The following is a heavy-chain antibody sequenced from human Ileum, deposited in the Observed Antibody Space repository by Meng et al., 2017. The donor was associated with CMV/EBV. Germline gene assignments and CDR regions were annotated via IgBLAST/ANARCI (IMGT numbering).Heavy chain of an antibody. CDR2: LRTSGTT. J-gene: IGHJ4*02. Sequence: QMQLQGSGPGLVKPSETLSLPCIVPGDSISGYHGTWIRKPAGKGLEWIGRLRTSGTTDHNPSLKSRVTLSIDTSKNQFSLKLNSVTAADTAVYYCGRAGARGVPVDMWGQGTMVTVSS. CDR3: GRAGARGVPVDM. CDR1: GDSISGYH. V-gene: IGHV4-4*07. D-gene: IGHD3-10*01.